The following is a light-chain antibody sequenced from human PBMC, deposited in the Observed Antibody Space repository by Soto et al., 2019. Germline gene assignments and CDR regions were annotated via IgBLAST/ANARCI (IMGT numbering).Light chain of an antibody. Sequence: QSVLTQPASVSGSPGQSITISCTGTTGDVGGYDYVSWYQQHPGKVPKLMIYEVNNRPSGVSNRFSGSKSGNTASLTISGLQAEDEAHYYCSSYTASTTLVIFGGGTKLTVL. CDR2: EVN. CDR1: TGDVGGYDY. CDR3: SSYTASTTLVI. V-gene: IGLV2-14*01. J-gene: IGLJ2*01.